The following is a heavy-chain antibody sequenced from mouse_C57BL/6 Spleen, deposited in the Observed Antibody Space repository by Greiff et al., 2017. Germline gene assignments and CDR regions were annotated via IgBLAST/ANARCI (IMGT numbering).Heavy chain of an antibody. J-gene: IGHJ2*01. Sequence: QVQLQQPGAELVRPGTSVKLSCKASGYTFTSYWMHWVKQRPGQGLEWIGVIDPSDSYTNYNQKFKGKATLTVDTSSSKAYMQLSSLTSEDSAVYYCARYYGSSYWGQGTTLTVSS. V-gene: IGHV1-59*01. CDR3: ARYYGSSY. D-gene: IGHD1-1*01. CDR1: GYTFTSYW. CDR2: IDPSDSYT.